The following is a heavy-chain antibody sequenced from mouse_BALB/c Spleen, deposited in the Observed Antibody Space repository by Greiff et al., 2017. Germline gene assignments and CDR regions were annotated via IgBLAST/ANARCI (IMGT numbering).Heavy chain of an antibody. V-gene: IGHV7-3*02. D-gene: IGHD2-3*01. CDR3: ARSDGYYLYYYAMDY. CDR2: IRNKANGYTT. J-gene: IGHJ4*01. CDR1: GFTFTDYY. Sequence: EVKLMESGGGLVQPGGSLRLSCATSGFTFTDYYMSWVRQPPGKALEWLGFIRNKANGYTTEYSASVKGRFTISRDNSQSFLYLQMNTLRAEDSATYYCARSDGYYLYYYAMDYWGQGTSVTVSS.